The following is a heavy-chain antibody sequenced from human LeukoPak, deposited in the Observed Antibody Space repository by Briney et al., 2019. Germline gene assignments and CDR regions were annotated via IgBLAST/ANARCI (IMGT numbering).Heavy chain of an antibody. D-gene: IGHD2-2*02. CDR1: GYTFTSYG. J-gene: IGHJ4*02. CDR3: ARHSRAGCSSTSCYRGHFDY. Sequence: SVKVSCKASGYTFTSYGISWVRQAPGQGLEWMGGIIPIFATVNYAQKFQGRVTITADESTSTAYMELSSLRSEDTAVYFCARHSRAGCSSTSCYRGHFDYWGQGTLVTVSS. CDR2: IIPIFATV. V-gene: IGHV1-69*13.